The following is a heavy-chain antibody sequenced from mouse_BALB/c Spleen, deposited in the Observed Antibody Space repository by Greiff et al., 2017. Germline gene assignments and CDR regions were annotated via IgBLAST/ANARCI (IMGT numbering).Heavy chain of an antibody. CDR3: ARRPHYYGSSYVGYFDV. J-gene: IGHJ1*01. D-gene: IGHD1-1*01. CDR2: IDPENGDT. Sequence: EVQLQQSGAELVRSGASVKLSCTASGFNIKDYYMHWVKQRPEQGLEWIGWIDPENGDTEYAPKFQGKATMTADTSSNTAYMQLSSLTSEDSAVYFCARRPHYYGSSYVGYFDVWGAGTTVTVSA. CDR1: GFNIKDYY. V-gene: IGHV14-4*02.